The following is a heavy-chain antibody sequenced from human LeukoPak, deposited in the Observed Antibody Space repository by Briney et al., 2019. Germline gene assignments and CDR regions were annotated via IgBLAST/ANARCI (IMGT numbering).Heavy chain of an antibody. CDR3: ARDLNGDYSPDY. D-gene: IGHD4-17*01. CDR2: TYYRSKLYN. V-gene: IGHV6-1*01. J-gene: IGHJ4*02. Sequence: SQTLSLTCAISGDIVSSNSAAWNWIRQSQSRGLEWLGRTYYRSKLYNDYAVSVKSRITFNPDTSKNQFSLQLNSVTPEDTAVYYCARDLNGDYSPDYWGQGTLVTVSS. CDR1: GDIVSSNSAA.